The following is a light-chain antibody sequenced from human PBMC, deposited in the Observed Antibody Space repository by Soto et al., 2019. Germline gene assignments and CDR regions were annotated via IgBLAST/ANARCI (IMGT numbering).Light chain of an antibody. CDR2: GAS. Sequence: EIVMTQSPATLSVSPGERADLSCRASQNVSSHLAWYQQKPGQAPRLLIYGASTRATGIPARFSGSGSGTEFTLTISSLQSEDFAVYYCQQYNNWPPYTFGQGTKLEIK. J-gene: IGKJ2*01. V-gene: IGKV3-15*01. CDR3: QQYNNWPPYT. CDR1: QNVSSH.